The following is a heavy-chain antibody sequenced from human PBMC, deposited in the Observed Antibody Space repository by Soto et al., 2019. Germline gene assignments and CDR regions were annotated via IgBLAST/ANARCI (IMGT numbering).Heavy chain of an antibody. CDR3: ARGGWNTDYSRFVDY. D-gene: IGHD6-6*01. V-gene: IGHV2-5*02. Sequence: QITLKESGPTLVRPTQTLTLTCTFFGFSLSRSGAGVGWIRQPPGKAMEWLARIYWDDDKRYSPSLKSRLTSTKATSKNHVVLTLPKLDTVDTATYYCARGGWNTDYSRFVDYWGQGTLFTVSS. J-gene: IGHJ4*02. CDR1: GFSLSRSGAG. CDR2: IYWDDDK.